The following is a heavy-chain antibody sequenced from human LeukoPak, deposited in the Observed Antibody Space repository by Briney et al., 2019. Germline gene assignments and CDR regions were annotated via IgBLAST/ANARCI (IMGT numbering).Heavy chain of an antibody. Sequence: PSETLSLTCTVSGGSISSYYWSWIRQPPGKGLEWTGYIYYSGSTNYNPSLKSRVTISVDTSKNQFSLKLSSVTAADTAVNYCGASTYYYDSSGYYLGAFDIWGQGTMVTVSS. CDR2: IYYSGST. J-gene: IGHJ3*02. V-gene: IGHV4-59*01. CDR1: GGSISSYY. D-gene: IGHD3-22*01. CDR3: GASTYYYDSSGYYLGAFDI.